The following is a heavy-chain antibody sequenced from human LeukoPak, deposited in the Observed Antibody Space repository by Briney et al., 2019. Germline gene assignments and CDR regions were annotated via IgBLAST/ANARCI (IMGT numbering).Heavy chain of an antibody. CDR2: IFPHDSDT. J-gene: IGHJ6*02. D-gene: IGHD2-2*02. Sequence: GESLKISCKGSGYSFMDYWIGWVRQMPGKGPELMGFIFPHDSDTKYSPSFQGQVTISVDKSISTAYVQWSSLKASDTAVYYCARYVMRGCTSTNCYTSYYYYGMDVWGQGTTVIVSS. V-gene: IGHV5-51*01. CDR3: ARYVMRGCTSTNCYTSYYYYGMDV. CDR1: GYSFMDYW.